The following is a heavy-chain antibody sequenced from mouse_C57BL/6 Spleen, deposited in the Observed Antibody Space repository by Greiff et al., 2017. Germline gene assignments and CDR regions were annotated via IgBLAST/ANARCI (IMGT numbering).Heavy chain of an antibody. Sequence: QVQLKESGAELVKPGASVKISCKASGYAFSSYWMNWVKQRPGKGLEWIGQIYPGDGDTNYNGKFKGKATLTADKSSSTAYMQLSSLTSEDSAVYFCARRGSSYLDYWGQGTSVTVSS. CDR3: ARRGSSYLDY. D-gene: IGHD1-1*01. J-gene: IGHJ4*01. CDR2: IYPGDGDT. V-gene: IGHV1-80*01. CDR1: GYAFSSYW.